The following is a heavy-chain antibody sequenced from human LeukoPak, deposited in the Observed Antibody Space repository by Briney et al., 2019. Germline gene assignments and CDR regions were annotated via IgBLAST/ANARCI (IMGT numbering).Heavy chain of an antibody. CDR3: TTGYNYLAY. V-gene: IGHV3-15*01. CDR1: GFTVSSNY. D-gene: IGHD5-18*01. J-gene: IGHJ4*02. Sequence: GGSLRLSCAASGFTVSSNYMSWVRQAPGKGLEWVGHFKSKTDGGTTDYAAPVKGTFTISRDDSKNTLYLQMNSLKTEDTAVYYCTTGYNYLAYWGQGTLVTVSS. CDR2: FKSKTDGGTT.